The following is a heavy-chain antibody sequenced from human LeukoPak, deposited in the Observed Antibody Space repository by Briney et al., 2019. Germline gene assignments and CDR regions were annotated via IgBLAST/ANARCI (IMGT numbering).Heavy chain of an antibody. CDR2: AHLDGRT. J-gene: IGHJ4*02. CDR3: AREGGFYRPLDY. D-gene: IGHD6-25*01. CDR1: GGSVSSTNW. Sequence: SETLSLTCGVSGGSVSSTNWWTWIRQPPGKGLEWIGEAHLDGRTNFNPSLKSRLTMSVDLSENHVSLKLTSVTAADTAVYYCAREGGFYRPLDYPGQGTLVTVSS. V-gene: IGHV4-4*02.